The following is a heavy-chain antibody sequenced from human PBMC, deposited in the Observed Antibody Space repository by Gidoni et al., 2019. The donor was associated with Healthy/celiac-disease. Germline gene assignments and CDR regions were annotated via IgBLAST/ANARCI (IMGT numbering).Heavy chain of an antibody. Sequence: EVQLVESGGGLVKPGGSLRLSCAASGFTFSSYSMNWVRQAPGKGLEWVSSISSSSSYIYYADSVKGRFTISRDNAKNSLYLQMNSLRAEDTAVYYCAREGQQLDRAPFDYWGQGTLVTVSS. CDR2: ISSSSSYI. J-gene: IGHJ4*02. CDR3: AREGQQLDRAPFDY. CDR1: GFTFSSYS. D-gene: IGHD6-13*01. V-gene: IGHV3-21*01.